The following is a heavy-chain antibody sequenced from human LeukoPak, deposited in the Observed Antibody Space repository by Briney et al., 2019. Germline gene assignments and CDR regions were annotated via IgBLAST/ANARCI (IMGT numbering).Heavy chain of an antibody. CDR3: AKDGKTRNWNYFQAKPVY. V-gene: IGHV3-7*03. J-gene: IGHJ4*02. D-gene: IGHD1-7*01. CDR2: IKQDGSEK. CDR1: GFTFSSYS. Sequence: GGSLRLSCAASGFTFSSYSMNWVRQAPGKGLEWVANIKQDGSEKYYVDSVKGRFTISRDNAKNSLYLQMNSLRAEDTAIYYCAKDGKTRNWNYFQAKPVYWGQGTLVTVSS.